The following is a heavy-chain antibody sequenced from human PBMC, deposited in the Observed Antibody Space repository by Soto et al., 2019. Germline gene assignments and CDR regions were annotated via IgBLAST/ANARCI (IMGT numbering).Heavy chain of an antibody. CDR2: ISYDGSNK. CDR3: ARVGRLHYFGY. CDR1: GFTFSSYA. J-gene: IGHJ4*02. Sequence: QVQLVESGGGVVQPGRSLRLSCAASGFTFSSYAMHWVRQAPGKGLEWVAVISYDGSNKYYADSVKGRFTISRDNSKNTLYLQMNSLRAEDTAVYDGARVGRLHYFGYWGQGTLLTVSS. D-gene: IGHD4-17*01. V-gene: IGHV3-30-3*01.